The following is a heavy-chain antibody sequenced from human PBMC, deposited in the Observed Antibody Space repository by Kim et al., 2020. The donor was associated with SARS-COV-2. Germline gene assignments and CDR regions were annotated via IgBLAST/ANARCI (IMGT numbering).Heavy chain of an antibody. CDR3: ATEGGRYHKGLASY. J-gene: IGHJ4*02. V-gene: IGHV1-24*01. CDR1: GYTLTELS. Sequence: ASVKVSCKVSGYTLTELSIHWVRQAPGKGLEWMGGFDPEDGETIYAQKFQGRVTMTEDTSTDTAYMELSSLRSEDTAVYYCATEGGRYHKGLASYWGQGTLVTVSS. CDR2: FDPEDGET. D-gene: IGHD1-26*01.